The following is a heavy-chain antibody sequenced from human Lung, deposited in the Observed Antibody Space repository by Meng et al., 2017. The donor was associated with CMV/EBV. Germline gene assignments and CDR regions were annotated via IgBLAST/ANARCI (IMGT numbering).Heavy chain of an antibody. D-gene: IGHD3-10*01. CDR1: GVSFITSY. J-gene: IGHJ4*02. CDR2: INHSGST. V-gene: IGHV4-34*01. CDR3: ARGYGPEGY. Sequence: TLSRTCAVYGVSFITSYWSWIRQPPGKGLEWIGEINHSGSTNYNPSLKSRVTISVDTSKNQFSLKLRSVTAADTAVYYCARGYGPEGYWGQGTLVTVSS.